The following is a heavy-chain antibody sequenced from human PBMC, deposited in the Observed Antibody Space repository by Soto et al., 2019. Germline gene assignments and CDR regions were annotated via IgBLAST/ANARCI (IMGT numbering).Heavy chain of an antibody. CDR2: NYYSGIT. V-gene: IGHV4-31*03. J-gene: IGHJ4*02. CDR3: ARDSGFRRDGYNLFDY. CDR1: GGSISSGVYY. Sequence: PSETLSLTCTVSGGSISSGVYYWTWIRQHPGKGLEWIGYNYYSGITYYNPSLKSRVTISLDTSKNQFSLKLSSVTAADTAVYYCARDSGFRRDGYNLFDYRGQGILVTVSS. D-gene: IGHD5-12*01.